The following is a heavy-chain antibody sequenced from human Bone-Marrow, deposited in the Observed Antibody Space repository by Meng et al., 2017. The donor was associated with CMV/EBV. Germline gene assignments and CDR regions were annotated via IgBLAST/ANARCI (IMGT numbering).Heavy chain of an antibody. D-gene: IGHD4-11*01. CDR1: GYTFADYG. J-gene: IGHJ6*02. Sequence: ASVKVSCKASGYTFADYGVTWVRQAPGQGLEWMGWISPFSGNTNYAQNFQGRVTMTTDTSTSTAYIEVRSLRSDDTAVYYCARGDLFAVTTIYYYYGMDVWGQGTTVTVSS. CDR3: ARGDLFAVTTIYYYYGMDV. V-gene: IGHV1-18*01. CDR2: ISPFSGNT.